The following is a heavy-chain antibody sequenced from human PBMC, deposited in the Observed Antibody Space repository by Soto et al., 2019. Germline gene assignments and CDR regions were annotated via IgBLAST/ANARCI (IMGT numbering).Heavy chain of an antibody. CDR2: IYSTGNT. Sequence: QLQLQESGPGLVKPSETLSLSCTVSGGSITSSSYWGWIRQPPGKGLEWIGSIYSTGNTYYNPSLKRRVTISADTSKIQFSLNLSSVTAADTAVYYCRSSSMYSTDVWGQGTTVYVSS. CDR1: GGSITSSSY. D-gene: IGHD6-13*01. J-gene: IGHJ6*02. V-gene: IGHV4-39*01. CDR3: RSSSMYSTDV.